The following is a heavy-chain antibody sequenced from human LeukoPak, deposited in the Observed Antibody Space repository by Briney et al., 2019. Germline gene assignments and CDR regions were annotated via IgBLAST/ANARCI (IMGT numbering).Heavy chain of an antibody. Sequence: GGSLRLSCAASGFTFSSYAMSWVRQAPGKGLEWASAISGSGGSTYYADSVKGRFTISRDNSKNTLYLQMNSLRAEDTAAYHCPKDPFGGWDYWGQGTLVTVSS. V-gene: IGHV3-23*01. J-gene: IGHJ4*02. CDR1: GFTFSSYA. CDR2: ISGSGGST. CDR3: PKDPFGGWDY. D-gene: IGHD3-16*01.